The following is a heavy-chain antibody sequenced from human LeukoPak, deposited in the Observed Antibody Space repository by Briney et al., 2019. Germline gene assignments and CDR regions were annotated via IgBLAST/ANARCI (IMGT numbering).Heavy chain of an antibody. V-gene: IGHV3-30*02. CDR3: AKDGVIAGDR. J-gene: IGHJ4*02. Sequence: PGGSLRLSCAASGFTFSGYGMHWFRQAPGKGLEWVSFIQYDGNNKYYTDSVKGRFTISRDDSKNTLYLQMSSLRAEDAAVYYCAKDGVIAGDRWGQGTLVTVSS. CDR1: GFTFSGYG. D-gene: IGHD3-16*02. CDR2: IQYDGNNK.